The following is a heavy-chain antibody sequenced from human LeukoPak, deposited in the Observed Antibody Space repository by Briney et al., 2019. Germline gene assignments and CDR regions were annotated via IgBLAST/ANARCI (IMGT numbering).Heavy chain of an antibody. D-gene: IGHD2-15*01. CDR3: ASPSKLVISRGGFDI. CDR1: GGSSSDTTYY. CDR2: IYFSET. Sequence: PSETLSLTCTVTGGSSSDTTYYWAWIPQPPGKGLEGIVSIYFSETKYNPSLNSRITISGDTSKNQFSLTLSSVTAADTAVYYCASPSKLVISRGGFDIWGQGTMVTVSA. J-gene: IGHJ3*02. V-gene: IGHV4-39*01.